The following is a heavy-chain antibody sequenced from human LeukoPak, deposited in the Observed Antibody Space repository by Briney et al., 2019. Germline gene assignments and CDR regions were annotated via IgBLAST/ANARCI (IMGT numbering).Heavy chain of an antibody. J-gene: IGHJ4*02. CDR3: AKGTDFGVATTFDY. V-gene: IGHV3-23*01. D-gene: IGHD3-3*01. Sequence: GGSLRLSCAASGFTFSSYAMSWVRQAPGKGLEWVSAISGSGGSTYYADSVRGRFTISRDNSKNTLYLQMNSLRAEDTAVYYCAKGTDFGVATTFDYWGQGTLVTVSS. CDR2: ISGSGGST. CDR1: GFTFSSYA.